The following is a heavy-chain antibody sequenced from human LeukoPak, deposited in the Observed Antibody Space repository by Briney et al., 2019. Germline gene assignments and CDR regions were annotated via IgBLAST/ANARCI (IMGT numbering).Heavy chain of an antibody. CDR3: ARIGYGSGAGDY. CDR2: ISGSGYYS. Sequence: GGSLRLSCAASEFTFDNYAMSWVRQAPGKGLEWVSVISGSGYYSYYADSVKGRFTVSRDNSKNTLYLQMNSLRAEDTAVYYCARIGYGSGAGDYWGQGTLVTVSS. D-gene: IGHD3-10*01. J-gene: IGHJ4*02. CDR1: EFTFDNYA. V-gene: IGHV3-23*01.